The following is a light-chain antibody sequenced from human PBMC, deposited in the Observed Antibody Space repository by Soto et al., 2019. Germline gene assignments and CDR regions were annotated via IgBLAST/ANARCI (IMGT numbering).Light chain of an antibody. J-gene: IGKJ5*01. CDR3: QQYANSPIT. CDR2: GVS. Sequence: PDSLSVSPGETATLSCRASQSLNTDLAWYQQKPGQAPRLLLYGVSSRASGIPDRFFGSGSGTDFTLTINRLEPEDFAVYYCQQYANSPITFGQGTRLEI. V-gene: IGKV3-20*01. CDR1: QSLNTD.